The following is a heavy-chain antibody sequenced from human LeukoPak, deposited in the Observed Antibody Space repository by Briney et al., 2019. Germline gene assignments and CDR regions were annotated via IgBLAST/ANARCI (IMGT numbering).Heavy chain of an antibody. J-gene: IGHJ4*02. D-gene: IGHD4-11*01. CDR3: ARGLMTTVTTVYYFDY. CDR2: HSGST. V-gene: IGHV4-34*01. Sequence: HSGSTNYNPSLKSRVTISVDTSKNQFSLKLSSVTAADTAVYYCARGLMTTVTTVYYFDYWGQGTLVTVSS.